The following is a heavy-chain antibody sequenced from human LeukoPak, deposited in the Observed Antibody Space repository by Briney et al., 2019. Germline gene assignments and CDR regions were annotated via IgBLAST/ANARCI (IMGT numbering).Heavy chain of an antibody. CDR1: GFTFSRYT. D-gene: IGHD2-21*02. J-gene: IGHJ4*02. V-gene: IGHV3-30-3*02. CDR2: ISYDATKK. CDR3: VKTSRNYGDFHYFDY. Sequence: GGSLRLSCAASGFTFSRYTMHWVRQAPGKGLEWVTIISYDATKKYYADSVQGRFTISRDNSKNTLYLQMDSLRPEDTAVYYCVKTSRNYGDFHYFDYWGQGTLVTVSS.